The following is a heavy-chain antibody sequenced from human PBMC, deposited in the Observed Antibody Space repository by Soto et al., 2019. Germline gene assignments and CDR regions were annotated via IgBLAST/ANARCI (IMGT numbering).Heavy chain of an antibody. J-gene: IGHJ5*02. CDR3: AGVLLEGPGWFGP. CDR1: GGSISSYY. Sequence: SETLSLTCTVSGGSISSYYWSWIRQPPGKGLEWIGYIYYSGSTNYNPSLKSRVTKSVDTSKNQFSLKLSSVTAADTGVYYCAGVLLEGPGWFGPWGQGTLVTVSS. CDR2: IYYSGST. V-gene: IGHV4-59*01. D-gene: IGHD3-16*01.